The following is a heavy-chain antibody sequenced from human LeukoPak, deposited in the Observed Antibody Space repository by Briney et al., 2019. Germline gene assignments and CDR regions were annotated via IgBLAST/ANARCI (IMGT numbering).Heavy chain of an antibody. Sequence: GGSLRLSCAASGFTFSSYEMNWVRKAPGKGLEWVSYISSSGSTIYYADSVKGRFTISRDNAKNSLYLQMNSLRAEDTAVYYCAELGITMIGGVWGKGTTVTVSS. CDR1: GFTFSSYE. CDR3: AELGITMIGGV. CDR2: ISSSGSTI. D-gene: IGHD3-10*02. J-gene: IGHJ6*04. V-gene: IGHV3-48*03.